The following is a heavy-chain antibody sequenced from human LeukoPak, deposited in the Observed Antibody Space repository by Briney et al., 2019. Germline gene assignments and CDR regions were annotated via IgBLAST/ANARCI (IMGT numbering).Heavy chain of an antibody. CDR1: GFTFDDYG. D-gene: IGHD6-19*01. CDR2: INWNGGST. Sequence: PGGSLRLSCAASGFTFDDYGMSWVRQAPGKGLEWVSGINWNGGSTGYADSVKGRFTISRDNAKNTMSLQMTSLRAEDTAVYFCIMYTSGWNWGQGTLVTVSS. CDR3: IMYTSGWN. V-gene: IGHV3-20*04. J-gene: IGHJ4*02.